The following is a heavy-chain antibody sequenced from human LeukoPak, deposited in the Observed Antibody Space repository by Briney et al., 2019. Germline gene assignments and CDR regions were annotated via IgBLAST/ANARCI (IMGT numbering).Heavy chain of an antibody. V-gene: IGHV4-34*01. D-gene: IGHD6-19*01. CDR2: INHSGST. CDR3: ARRYSSGWYIGAFDF. Sequence: SETLSLTCAVYGGSFSGYYWSWIRQPPGKGLEWIGEINHSGSTNYNPSLKSRVTISVDTSKNQFSLKLSSVTAADTAVYYCARRYSSGWYIGAFDFWGQGTMVTVSS. CDR1: GGSFSGYY. J-gene: IGHJ3*01.